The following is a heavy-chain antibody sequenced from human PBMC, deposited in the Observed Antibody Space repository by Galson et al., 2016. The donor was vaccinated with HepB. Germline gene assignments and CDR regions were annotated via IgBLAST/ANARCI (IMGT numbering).Heavy chain of an antibody. J-gene: IGHJ6*03. CDR1: GFNFNTYA. CDR3: AKGVEGWGTYYYYMDV. CDR2: ISFGGRDK. Sequence: SLRLSCAAPGFNFNTYAFHWVRQAPGKGLEWVAFISFGGRDKYYADSVKGRFTISRDNSKNTLDLEMNSLRPDDTAIYYCAKGVEGWGTYYYYMDVWGKGTTVTVSS. V-gene: IGHV3-30*18. D-gene: IGHD3-16*01.